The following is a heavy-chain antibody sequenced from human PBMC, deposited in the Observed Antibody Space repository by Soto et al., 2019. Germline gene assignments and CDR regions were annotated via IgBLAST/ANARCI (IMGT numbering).Heavy chain of an antibody. J-gene: IGHJ6*02. Sequence: PGGALRLSCAASGFTVSSYAMHWVRQAPGKGLEWVAVISYDGSNKYYADSVKGRFTISRDNSKNTLYLQMNSLRAEDTAVYYCARAGGRGWSYYYYGMDVWGQGTTVTVSS. CDR2: ISYDGSNK. D-gene: IGHD3-16*01. CDR1: GFTVSSYA. CDR3: ARAGGRGWSYYYYGMDV. V-gene: IGHV3-30-3*01.